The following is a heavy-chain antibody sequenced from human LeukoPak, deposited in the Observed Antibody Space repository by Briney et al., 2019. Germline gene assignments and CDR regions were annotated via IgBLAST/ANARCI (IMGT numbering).Heavy chain of an antibody. CDR2: INPNNGGT. J-gene: IGHJ4*02. V-gene: IGHV1-2*02. D-gene: IGHD3-22*01. CDR3: AMSHDYYDSSGYYYFEY. CDR1: GYTFTGYY. Sequence: ASVKVSCKASGYTFTGYYMHWVRQAPGQGLEWMGWINPNNGGTNYAQKFQGRVTMTRDTSISTAYMELSRLRSDDTAVYYCAMSHDYYDSSGYYYFEYWGQGTLVTVSS.